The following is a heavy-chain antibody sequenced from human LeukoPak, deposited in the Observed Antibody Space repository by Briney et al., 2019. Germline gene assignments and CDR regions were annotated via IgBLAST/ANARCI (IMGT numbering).Heavy chain of an antibody. D-gene: IGHD4-23*01. CDR2: MNSDASST. V-gene: IGHV3-74*01. CDR1: GFTFTNYW. CDR3: ARGPDYGGPL. Sequence: PGGSLRLSCVASGFTFTNYWMHWVRQAPGKGLVWVARMNSDASSTSYADSVKGRFSISRDNAKKTLYLQMNSLRAEDTAVYYCARGPDYGGPLRGQGNLVTVSP. J-gene: IGHJ4*02.